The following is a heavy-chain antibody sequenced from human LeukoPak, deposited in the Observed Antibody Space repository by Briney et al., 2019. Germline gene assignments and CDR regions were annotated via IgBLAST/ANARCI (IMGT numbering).Heavy chain of an antibody. CDR2: IKSKTDGGTT. D-gene: IGHD3-3*01. CDR1: GFTFGNAW. CDR3: TTSGTYYDFWSGYPGAFDI. V-gene: IGHV3-15*01. Sequence: GGSLRLSCAASGFTFGNAWMSWVRQAPGKGLEWVGRIKSKTDGGTTDYAAPVKGRFTISRDDSKNTLYLQMNSLKTEDTAVYYCTTSGTYYDFWSGYPGAFDIWGQGTMVTVSS. J-gene: IGHJ3*02.